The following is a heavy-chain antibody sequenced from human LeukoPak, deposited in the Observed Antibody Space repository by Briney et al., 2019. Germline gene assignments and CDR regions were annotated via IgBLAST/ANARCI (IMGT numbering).Heavy chain of an antibody. Sequence: PSQTLSLTCTVSGGSISSGDYYWSWIRQPAGKGLEWIGRMYTSGSTNYNPSLKSRVTISVDTSKNQFSLKLSSVTAADTAVYYCARGTTMVRGAYYYYYMDVWGKGTTVTVSS. CDR2: MYTSGST. J-gene: IGHJ6*03. CDR3: ARGTTMVRGAYYYYYMDV. D-gene: IGHD3-10*01. CDR1: GGSISSGDYY. V-gene: IGHV4-61*02.